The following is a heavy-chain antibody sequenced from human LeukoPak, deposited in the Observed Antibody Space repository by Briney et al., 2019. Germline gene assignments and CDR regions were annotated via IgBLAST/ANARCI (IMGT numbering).Heavy chain of an antibody. J-gene: IGHJ4*02. Sequence: SETLSLTCAVYGGSFSGYYWSWTRQPPGKGLEWIGEINRSGSTNYNPSLKSRVTISVDTSKNQFSLKLTSVTAADTAVYYCARGLSAIVFWGQGTLVTVSS. CDR3: ARGLSAIVF. V-gene: IGHV4-34*01. CDR2: INRSGST. CDR1: GGSFSGYY. D-gene: IGHD2-15*01.